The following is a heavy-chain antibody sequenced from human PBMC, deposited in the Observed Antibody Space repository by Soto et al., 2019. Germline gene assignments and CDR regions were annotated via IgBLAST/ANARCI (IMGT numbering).Heavy chain of an antibody. Sequence: ASVKVSCKASGYTFTSYGISWVRQAPGQGLEWMGWISAYNGNTNYAQKLQGRVTMTTDTSTSTAYMELRSMRSDDTAVYYCARDLYCSSTRCHPHRGGMDVWGQGTTVTVSS. CDR2: ISAYNGNT. V-gene: IGHV1-18*04. CDR1: GYTFTSYG. D-gene: IGHD2-2*01. J-gene: IGHJ6*02. CDR3: ARDLYCSSTRCHPHRGGMDV.